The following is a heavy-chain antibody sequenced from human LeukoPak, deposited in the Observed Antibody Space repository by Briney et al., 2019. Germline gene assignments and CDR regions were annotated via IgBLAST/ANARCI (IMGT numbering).Heavy chain of an antibody. CDR1: GYTFTGYY. J-gene: IGHJ4*02. Sequence: ASVKVSCKASGYTFTGYYIHWVRQAPGQGLEWMGWINPNSGATNYAQKFQGRVTMTRDTSISTAYMELSTLRSDDTAVYYCATASGRFSPIDYWGQGALVTVSS. CDR3: ATASGRFSPIDY. V-gene: IGHV1-2*02. D-gene: IGHD3-10*01. CDR2: INPNSGAT.